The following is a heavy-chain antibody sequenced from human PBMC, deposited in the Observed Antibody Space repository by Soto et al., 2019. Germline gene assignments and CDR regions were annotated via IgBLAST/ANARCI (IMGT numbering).Heavy chain of an antibody. CDR3: VKGIGNYWALDY. D-gene: IGHD1-26*01. V-gene: IGHV3-73*01. CDR1: GFTFGASA. J-gene: IGHJ4*02. Sequence: GGSLRLSCAASGFTFGASALQWVRQASGKGLEWLGRIGSKGETYATAYAASVKGRFTISRDNSKNTLYLQMNSLRAEDTAVYYCVKGIGNYWALDYWGQGTLVTVSS. CDR2: IGSKGETYAT.